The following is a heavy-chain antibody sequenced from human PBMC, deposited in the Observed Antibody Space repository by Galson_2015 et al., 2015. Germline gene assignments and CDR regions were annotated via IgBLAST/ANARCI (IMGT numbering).Heavy chain of an antibody. Sequence: SVKVSCKASGGTFSSYAISWVRQAPGQGLEWMGRIIPILGIANYAQKFQGRVTITADKSTSTAYMELSSLRSEDTAVYYCARDSDYSNPFGLDYWGQGTLVTVSS. J-gene: IGHJ4*02. D-gene: IGHD4-11*01. V-gene: IGHV1-69*04. CDR3: ARDSDYSNPFGLDY. CDR2: IIPILGIA. CDR1: GGTFSSYA.